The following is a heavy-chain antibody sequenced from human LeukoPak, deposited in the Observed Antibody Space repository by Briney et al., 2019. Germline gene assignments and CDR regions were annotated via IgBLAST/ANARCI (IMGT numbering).Heavy chain of an antibody. CDR1: GGSISSYY. D-gene: IGHD2-2*01. CDR3: ARGPGSTYFDY. V-gene: IGHV4-59*01. CDR2: IYYSGST. Sequence: ASETLSLTCTVSGGSISSYYWSWIRQPRGKGLEWIGYIYYSGSTNYNPSLKSRVTISVDTSKNQFSLKLSSVTAADTAVYYCARGPGSTYFDYWGQGTLVTVSS. J-gene: IGHJ4*02.